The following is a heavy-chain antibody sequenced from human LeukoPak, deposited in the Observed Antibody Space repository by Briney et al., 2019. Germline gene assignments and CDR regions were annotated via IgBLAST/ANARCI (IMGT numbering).Heavy chain of an antibody. CDR1: GGPFSGYY. D-gene: IGHD5-12*01. CDR2: INHSGST. Sequence: SETLSLTCAVYGGPFSGYYWSWIRQPPGKGLEWIGEINHSGSTNYNPSLKSRVTISVDTSKNQFSLKLSSVTAADTAVYYCARNRGIVATIYDYWGQGTLVTVSS. V-gene: IGHV4-34*01. CDR3: ARNRGIVATIYDY. J-gene: IGHJ4*02.